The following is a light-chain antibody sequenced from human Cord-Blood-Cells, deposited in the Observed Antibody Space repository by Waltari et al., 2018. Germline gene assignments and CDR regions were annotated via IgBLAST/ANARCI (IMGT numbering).Light chain of an antibody. Sequence: QSVLTQPPSVSGAPGQRVTISCTGSRSNIGAGYDVHWYQQLPGTAPKLLIYGNSNRPSGVPDRFSGSKSGTSASLAITVLQAEDGADYYCQSYDSSLSGWVFGGGTKLTV. J-gene: IGLJ3*02. CDR3: QSYDSSLSGWV. V-gene: IGLV1-40*01. CDR2: GNS. CDR1: RSNIGAGYD.